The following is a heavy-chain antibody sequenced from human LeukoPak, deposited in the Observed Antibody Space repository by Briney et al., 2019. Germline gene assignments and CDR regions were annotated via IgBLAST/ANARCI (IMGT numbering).Heavy chain of an antibody. V-gene: IGHV4-34*01. CDR1: GGSISSYY. D-gene: IGHD2-15*01. Sequence: SETLSLTCTVSGGSISSYYWSWIRQPPGKGLEWIGEINHSGSTNYNPSLKSRVTISVDTSKNQFSLKLSSVTAADTAVYYCAREDCSGGSCYEGYAFDIWGQGTMVTVSS. CDR2: INHSGST. CDR3: AREDCSGGSCYEGYAFDI. J-gene: IGHJ3*02.